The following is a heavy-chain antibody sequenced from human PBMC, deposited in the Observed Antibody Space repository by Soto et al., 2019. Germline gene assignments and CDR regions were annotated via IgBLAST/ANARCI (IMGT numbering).Heavy chain of an antibody. D-gene: IGHD2-15*01. CDR1: GYNCAGNW. Sequence: GESLKISCKGSGYNCAGNWVAWVRQMPGKGLMWMGIIYPDNSNTRYSPSFRGQVTISADNSISTAYLQWSSLKAADTAIHYCARQGVTAATLPLIWFDPWTREPWSPSPQ. CDR2: IYPDNSNT. J-gene: IGHJ5*02. V-gene: IGHV5-51*01. CDR3: ARQGVTAATLPLIWFDP.